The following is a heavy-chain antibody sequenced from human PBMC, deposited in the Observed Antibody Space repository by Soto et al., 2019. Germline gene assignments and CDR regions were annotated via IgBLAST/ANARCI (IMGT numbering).Heavy chain of an antibody. CDR2: ISYDGSNK. D-gene: IGHD2-15*01. J-gene: IGHJ6*02. V-gene: IGHV3-30-3*01. CDR3: AREGRRILSMDV. Sequence: GGSLRLSCAASGFTFSSYAMHWVRQAPGKGLEWVAVISYDGSNKYYADSVKGRFTISRDNSKNTLYLQMNSLRAEDTAVYYCAREGRRILSMDVWGQGTTVTVSS. CDR1: GFTFSSYA.